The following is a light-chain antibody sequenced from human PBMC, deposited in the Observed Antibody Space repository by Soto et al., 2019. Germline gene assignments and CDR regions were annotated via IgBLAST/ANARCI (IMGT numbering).Light chain of an antibody. CDR1: TSDVGSYSL. J-gene: IGLJ3*02. CDR3: SSYTISSTSNWV. Sequence: QSVLTQPASVSGSPGQSITISCTGTTSDVGSYSLVSWYQQHPGKAPKLMIYEGTKRPSGVSNRFSGSKSGNTASLTISGLQAEDEADYYCSSYTISSTSNWVFGGGTKLTVL. CDR2: EGT. V-gene: IGLV2-14*02.